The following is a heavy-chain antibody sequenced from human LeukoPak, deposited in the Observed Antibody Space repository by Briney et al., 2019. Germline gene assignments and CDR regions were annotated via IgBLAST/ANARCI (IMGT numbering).Heavy chain of an antibody. V-gene: IGHV3-33*01. D-gene: IGHD2-2*01. J-gene: IGHJ6*02. CDR3: ARDHIVVVPAANYGMDV. Sequence: PGGSLRLSCAASGFTFSSYGMHWVRQAPGKGLEWVAVIWYDGSNKYYADSVKGRFTISRDNSKNTLYLQMNSLRAEDMAVYYCARDHIVVVPAANYGMDVWGQGTTVTVSS. CDR2: IWYDGSNK. CDR1: GFTFSSYG.